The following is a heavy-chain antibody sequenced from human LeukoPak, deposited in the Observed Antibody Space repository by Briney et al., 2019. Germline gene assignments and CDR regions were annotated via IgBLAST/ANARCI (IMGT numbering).Heavy chain of an antibody. Sequence: GGSLRLSCVPSGFTLSNTWMAWVRQAPGGRGEWVASINQDASTKHYVDSVKGRFTISRANAKNSLYLQMNSLTVEDTAIYYCARDQIGSLDYWGQGTLVTVSS. CDR3: ARDQIGSLDY. V-gene: IGHV3-7*01. CDR1: GFTLSNTW. J-gene: IGHJ4*02. D-gene: IGHD1-26*01. CDR2: INQDASTK.